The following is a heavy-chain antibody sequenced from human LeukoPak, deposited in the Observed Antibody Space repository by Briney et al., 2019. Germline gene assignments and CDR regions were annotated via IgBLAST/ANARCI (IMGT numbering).Heavy chain of an antibody. CDR2: INPNSGGT. CDR1: GYTFTSYD. J-gene: IGHJ4*02. Sequence: ASVKVSCKASGYTFTSYDINWVRQATGQGLEWMGWINPNSGGTNYAQKFQGRVAMTRDTSISTAYMELSRLRSDDTAVYYCASGDRADFDYWGQGTLVTVSS. V-gene: IGHV1-2*02. CDR3: ASGDRADFDY.